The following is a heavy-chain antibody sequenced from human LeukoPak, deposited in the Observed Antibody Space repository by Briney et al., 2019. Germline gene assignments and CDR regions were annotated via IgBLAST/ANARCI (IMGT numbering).Heavy chain of an antibody. Sequence: GGSLRLSCAASEFSVGSNYMTWVRQAPGKGLEWVSLIYSGGSTYYADSVKGRFTIFRDNSRNTLYLQMNSLRTEDTAVYYCAKGYGWEASYYYYYMDVWGKGTTVTFSS. CDR2: IYSGGST. D-gene: IGHD1-26*01. CDR3: AKGYGWEASYYYYYMDV. J-gene: IGHJ6*03. V-gene: IGHV3-66*02. CDR1: EFSVGSNY.